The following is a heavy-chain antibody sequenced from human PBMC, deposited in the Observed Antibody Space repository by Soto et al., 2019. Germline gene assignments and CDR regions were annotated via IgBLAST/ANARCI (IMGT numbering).Heavy chain of an antibody. CDR2: ISSSGSTI. Sequence: GGSLRLSCAASGFTFSDYYMSWIRQAPGKGLEWVSYISSSGSTIYYADSVKGRFTISRDNAKNSLYLQMNSLRAEDTAVYYCARVSDTAMGYCYEYVSYMDVWGKGTTVTVSS. CDR1: GFTFSDYY. D-gene: IGHD5-18*01. V-gene: IGHV3-11*01. J-gene: IGHJ6*03. CDR3: ARVSDTAMGYCYEYVSYMDV.